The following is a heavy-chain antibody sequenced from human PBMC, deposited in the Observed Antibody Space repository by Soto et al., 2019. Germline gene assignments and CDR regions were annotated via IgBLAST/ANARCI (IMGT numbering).Heavy chain of an antibody. D-gene: IGHD3-10*01. CDR3: PTAGLFSFDY. Sequence: GGSLRLSCAASGSTFSSYWMHWVRQAPGKGLVWVSRMNSDGTTINYADSVKGRFTISRDNAKNTLYLQVNSLSAEDTPVYYCPTAGLFSFDYWGQGTLVTVSS. V-gene: IGHV3-74*01. CDR1: GSTFSSYW. J-gene: IGHJ4*02. CDR2: MNSDGTTI.